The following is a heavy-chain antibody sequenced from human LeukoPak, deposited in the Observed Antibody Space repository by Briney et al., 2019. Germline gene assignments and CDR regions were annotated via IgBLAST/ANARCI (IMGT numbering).Heavy chain of an antibody. Sequence: GGSLRLSCAASGFTVSSNYMGWVRQAPGKGLEWVSVIYSGGDTYCADSVKGRFTISRDNSKNMIYLEMSSLKAEDTAVYYCAKERSLEVAVAGTIFDYWGQGTLVTVSS. CDR3: AKERSLEVAVAGTIFDY. CDR2: IYSGGDT. J-gene: IGHJ4*02. CDR1: GFTVSSNY. V-gene: IGHV3-66*01. D-gene: IGHD6-19*01.